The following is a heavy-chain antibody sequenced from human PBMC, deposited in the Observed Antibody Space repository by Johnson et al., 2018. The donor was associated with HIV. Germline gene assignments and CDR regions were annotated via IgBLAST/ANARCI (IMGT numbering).Heavy chain of an antibody. CDR2: IKHDGSEK. J-gene: IGHJ3*02. D-gene: IGHD2-21*02. Sequence: VQLVESGGDLVQPGGSLRLSCAASGFTFSNYWMSWVRQAPGKGLEWVANIKHDGSEKYYVDSVKGRFTMSRDNAKNSLYLQMNSLRAEDPAVYFCARVTCTPCDCLDPFDIWGQGTMVTVSS. CDR1: GFTFSNYW. V-gene: IGHV3-7*01. CDR3: ARVTCTPCDCLDPFDI.